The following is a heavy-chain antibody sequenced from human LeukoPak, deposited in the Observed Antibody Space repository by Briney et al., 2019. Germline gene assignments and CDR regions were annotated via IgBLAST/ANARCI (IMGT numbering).Heavy chain of an antibody. CDR2: VSYTRVAT. D-gene: IGHD5-18*01. CDR3: AKAFREFGTSSSYSSFDT. Sequence: GGSLRLSCAASGFTFSSFALSWVRQAPGKGLEWVSGVSYTRVATYYADSVKGRFTISRDDSQNILYLQMNGLRAEDTAVYFCAKAFREFGTSSSYSSFDTWGQGTMVTVSS. CDR1: GFTFSSFA. J-gene: IGHJ3*02. V-gene: IGHV3-23*01.